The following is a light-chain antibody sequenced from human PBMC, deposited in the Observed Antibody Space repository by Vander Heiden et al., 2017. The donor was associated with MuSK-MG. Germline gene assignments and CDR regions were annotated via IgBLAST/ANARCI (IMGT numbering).Light chain of an antibody. J-gene: IGKJ2*01. CDR1: QILVYRCASTW. V-gene: IGKV2-30*01. CDR2: EAS. CDR3: MQYIGCPHT. Sequence: DFLMTQSPLSLPVTLEQSASISCRSSQILVYRCASTWRRWFQQRPGQPPRRLIYEASNRESGVPDRFSGSGFGTDFTLKISRVEAEDVGVYYCMQYIGCPHTFGQGTKLEI.